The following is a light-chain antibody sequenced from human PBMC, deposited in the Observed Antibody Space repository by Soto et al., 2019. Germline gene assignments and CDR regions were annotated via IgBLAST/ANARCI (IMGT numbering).Light chain of an antibody. CDR2: DSS. J-gene: IGKJ1*01. V-gene: IGKV3D-20*01. Sequence: EILLTQAPSTLALSPGERATLSCWASQSVRSTYLAWYQQKPGLAPSLLISDSSPRATVIPDRFSASGSGTDFTLTISRLEREDSAVDYWHHYGSSHPWTFGQGTKVDIK. CDR3: HHYGSSHPWT. CDR1: QSVRSTY.